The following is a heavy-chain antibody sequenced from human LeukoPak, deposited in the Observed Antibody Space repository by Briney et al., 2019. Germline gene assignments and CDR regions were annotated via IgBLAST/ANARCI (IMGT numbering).Heavy chain of an antibody. D-gene: IGHD6-19*01. V-gene: IGHV1-24*01. J-gene: IGHJ4*02. CDR2: FDPEDGET. CDR3: ATDPRRHSSGWYGKFDY. Sequence: ASVKVSCKVSGYTLTELSMHWVRQAPGKGLEWMGGFDPEDGETIYAQKFQGRVTMTEDTSTDTAYMELSSLRSEDTAVYYCATDPRRHSSGWYGKFDYWGQGTQVTVSS. CDR1: GYTLTELS.